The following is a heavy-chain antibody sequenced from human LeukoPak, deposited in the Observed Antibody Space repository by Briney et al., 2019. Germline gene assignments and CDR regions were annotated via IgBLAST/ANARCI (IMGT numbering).Heavy chain of an antibody. CDR2: ISPNSGGT. CDR3: SVWFGELSH. Sequence: GSSVKVSCKASGGTFSSYAISWVRQAPGQGLEWMGWISPNSGGTNYAQRFQGMVTMTRDTSISTAYMDPSSLKSDDTATYYCSVWFGELSHWGQGTLVTVSS. D-gene: IGHD3-10*01. J-gene: IGHJ4*02. CDR1: GGTFSSYA. V-gene: IGHV1-2*02.